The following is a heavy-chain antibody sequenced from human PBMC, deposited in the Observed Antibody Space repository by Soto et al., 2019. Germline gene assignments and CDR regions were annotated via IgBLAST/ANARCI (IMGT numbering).Heavy chain of an antibody. CDR2: INPSGGST. V-gene: IGHV1-46*01. CDR3: ARESDYYDSSGLTDY. D-gene: IGHD3-22*01. J-gene: IGHJ4*02. Sequence: ASVKVSCKASGYSFTSSYMHMVRQAPGQGLEWMGIINPSGGSTSYAQKFQGRVTMTRDTSTSTVYMELSSLRSEDTAVYYCARESDYYDSSGLTDYWGRGTLVTVSS. CDR1: GYSFTSSY.